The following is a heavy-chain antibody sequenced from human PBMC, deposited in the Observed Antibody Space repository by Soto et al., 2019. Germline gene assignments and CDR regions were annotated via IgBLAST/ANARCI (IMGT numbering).Heavy chain of an antibody. D-gene: IGHD6-13*01. CDR3: AKGPEYSSSWGDYYYGMDV. CDR2: ISYDGSNK. V-gene: IGHV3-30*18. CDR1: GFTFSSYG. J-gene: IGHJ6*02. Sequence: GGSLRLSCAASGFTFSSYGMHWVRQAPGKGLEWVAVISYDGSNKYYADSVKGRFTISRDNSRNTLYLQMNSLRAEDTAVYYCAKGPEYSSSWGDYYYGMDVWGQGTTVTVSS.